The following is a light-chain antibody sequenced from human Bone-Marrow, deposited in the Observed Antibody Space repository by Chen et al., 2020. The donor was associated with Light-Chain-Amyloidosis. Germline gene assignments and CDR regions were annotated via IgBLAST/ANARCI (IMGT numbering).Light chain of an antibody. CDR2: STN. V-gene: IGLV8-61*01. J-gene: IGLJ3*02. CDR1: SGSVSTNYY. CDR3: VLYVGSGIWV. Sequence: QTVVTQEPSFSVSPGGTVTLTCGLSSGSVSTNYYPAWYQQTPGQAPRTLIYSTNTRSSWGPDRFSGSILGNKADLTIKGAQADDESDYYCVLYVGSGIWVFGGGTKLTVL.